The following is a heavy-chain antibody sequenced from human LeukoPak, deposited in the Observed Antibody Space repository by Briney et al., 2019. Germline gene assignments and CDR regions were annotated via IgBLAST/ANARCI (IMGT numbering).Heavy chain of an antibody. Sequence: PSETLSLTCTVSGGSISSYYWSCIRQPPGKGLEWIGYIYYSGSTNYNPSLKSRVTISVDTSKNQFSLKLSSVTAADTAVYYCARQDTAMVTGDYWGQGTLVTVSS. CDR3: ARQDTAMVTGDY. CDR2: IYYSGST. CDR1: GGSISSYY. V-gene: IGHV4-59*08. J-gene: IGHJ4*02. D-gene: IGHD5-18*01.